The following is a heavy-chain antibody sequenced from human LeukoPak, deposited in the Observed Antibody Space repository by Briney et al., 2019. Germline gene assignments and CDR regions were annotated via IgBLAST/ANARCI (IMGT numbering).Heavy chain of an antibody. CDR3: ARLARYYYYMDV. Sequence: SETLSLTCTVSGGSISSSSYHWVWIRQPPGKGLEWIGSIYYSGSTYYNPSLKSRVTISVDTSKNQFSLKPSSVTAADTAVYYCARLARYYYYMDVWGKGTTVTVSS. CDR2: IYYSGST. CDR1: GGSISSSSYH. V-gene: IGHV4-39*07. J-gene: IGHJ6*03.